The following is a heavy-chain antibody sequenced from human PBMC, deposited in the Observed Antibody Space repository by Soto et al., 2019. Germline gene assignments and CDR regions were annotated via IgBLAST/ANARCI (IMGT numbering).Heavy chain of an antibody. CDR2: IKHDGSEK. V-gene: IGHV3-7*01. CDR3: ARGYDFWSGYTAFDY. Sequence: GGSLRLSCAASGSTFSSYWMSWVRQAPGKGLEWVANIKHDGSEKYYVDSVKGRFTISRDNAKNALYLQMNSLRAEDTAVYYCARGYDFWSGYTAFDYWGQGTLVPVSS. D-gene: IGHD3-3*01. CDR1: GSTFSSYW. J-gene: IGHJ4*02.